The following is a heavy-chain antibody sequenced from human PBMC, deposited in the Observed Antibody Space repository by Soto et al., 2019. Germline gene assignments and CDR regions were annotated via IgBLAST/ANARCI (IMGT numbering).Heavy chain of an antibody. CDR3: FSGRFPHWSAP. J-gene: IGHJ5*02. V-gene: IGHV2-5*02. CDR2: LYWDESK. CDR1: GFSLSTNAAG. D-gene: IGHD3-10*01. Sequence: QITLKESGPPLVKPTQTLTLTCTFSGFSLSTNAAGVGWIRQPPGKALEWLALLYWDESKRYSPSLKNRLIXTMXTSKHLVTMTLPNMDPVDTATYFCFSGRFPHWSAPWGQGILVTVSS.